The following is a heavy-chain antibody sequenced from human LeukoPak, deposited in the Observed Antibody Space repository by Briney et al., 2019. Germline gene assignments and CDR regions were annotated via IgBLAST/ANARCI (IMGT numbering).Heavy chain of an antibody. CDR2: INWNGGST. V-gene: IGHV3-20*04. J-gene: IGHJ4*02. D-gene: IGHD2-2*01. CDR3: AGGTRYCSSTSCADFDY. CDR1: GFTFDDYG. Sequence: GGSLRLSCAASGFTFDDYGMSWVRQAPGKGLEWVSGINWNGGSTGYADSVKGRFTISRDNAKNSLYLQMNSLRAEDTAVYYCAGGTRYCSSTSCADFDYWGQGTLVTVSS.